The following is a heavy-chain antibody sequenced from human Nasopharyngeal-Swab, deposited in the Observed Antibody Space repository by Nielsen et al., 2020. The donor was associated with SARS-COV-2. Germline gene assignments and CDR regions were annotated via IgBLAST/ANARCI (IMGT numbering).Heavy chain of an antibody. CDR3: ASAIYSSSPNLGMDV. CDR2: IDPSDSYT. Sequence: GESLKISCKGSGYSFTSYWISWVRQMPGKGLEWMGRIDPSDSYTNYSPSFQGHVTISADKSISTAYLQWSSLKASDTAMYYCASAIYSSSPNLGMDVWGQGTTVTVSS. D-gene: IGHD6-6*01. J-gene: IGHJ6*02. V-gene: IGHV5-10-1*01. CDR1: GYSFTSYW.